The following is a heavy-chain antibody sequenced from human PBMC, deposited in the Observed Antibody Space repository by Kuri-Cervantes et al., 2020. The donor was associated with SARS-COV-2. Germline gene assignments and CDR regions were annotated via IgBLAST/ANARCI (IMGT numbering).Heavy chain of an antibody. V-gene: IGHV3-30*03. CDR3: ARVVGYSSSWYYFDY. D-gene: IGHD6-13*01. CDR2: IAYDGSNK. CDR1: GFTFSSYG. J-gene: IGHJ4*02. Sequence: GGSLRLSCAASGFTFSSYGMHWVRQAPGKGLEWVAVIAYDGSNKYYGNSVKGRFTISRDNSKNTLYLRMNSLRAEDTAVYYCARVVGYSSSWYYFDYWGQGTLVTVSS.